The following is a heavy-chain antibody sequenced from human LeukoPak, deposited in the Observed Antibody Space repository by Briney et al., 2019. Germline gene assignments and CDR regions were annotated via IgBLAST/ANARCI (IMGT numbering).Heavy chain of an antibody. J-gene: IGHJ6*02. CDR2: ISYDGSNK. Sequence: GGSLRLSCAASGFTFSSYAMHWVRQAPGKGLEWVAVISYDGSNKYYADSVKGRFTISRDNSKNTLYLQMNSLRAEDTAVYYCARDLLRQQLPRGRNNYYYYYGMDVWGQGTTVTVSS. D-gene: IGHD6-13*01. CDR1: GFTFSSYA. CDR3: ARDLLRQQLPRGRNNYYYYYGMDV. V-gene: IGHV3-30*04.